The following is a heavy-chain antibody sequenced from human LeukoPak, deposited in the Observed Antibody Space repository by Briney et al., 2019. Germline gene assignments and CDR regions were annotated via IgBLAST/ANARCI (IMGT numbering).Heavy chain of an antibody. D-gene: IGHD3-3*01. Sequence: GGSLRLSCAASGFTFSSYSMNWVRQAPGKGLEWVSSISSSSSYIYYADSVKGRFTISRDDAKNSLYLQMNSLRAEDTAVYYCAASEWCLDYWGQGTLVTVSS. V-gene: IGHV3-21*01. CDR2: ISSSSSYI. CDR1: GFTFSSYS. J-gene: IGHJ4*02. CDR3: AASEWCLDY.